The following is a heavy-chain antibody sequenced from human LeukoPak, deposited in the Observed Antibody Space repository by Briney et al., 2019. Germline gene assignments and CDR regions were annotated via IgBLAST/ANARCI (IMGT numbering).Heavy chain of an antibody. D-gene: IGHD2-21*01. CDR3: ATYKLVDPYNGFDM. V-gene: IGHV1-2*02. J-gene: IGHJ3*02. CDR1: GYTFSEYF. CDR2: MNPNTGLI. Sequence: ASVKVSCKASGYTFSEYFMHWVRQAPGQGLEWMGWMNPNTGLINRAQKFQGRVTMTRDTSINTAYMELNRLTFDDTAVYYCATYKLVDPYNGFDMWGRGTMVTVSS.